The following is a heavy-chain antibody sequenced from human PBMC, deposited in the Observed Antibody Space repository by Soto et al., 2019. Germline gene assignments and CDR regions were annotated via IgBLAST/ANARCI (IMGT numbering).Heavy chain of an antibody. Sequence: SETLSLTCAVYGGYFSGYYWSWIRQPPGKGLEWIGEINHSGSTNYNPSLKSRVTISVDTSKNQFSLKLSSVTAADTAVYYCARGRHTTLRYYYYYYGMDVWGQGTTVTVSS. CDR1: GGYFSGYY. V-gene: IGHV4-34*01. CDR2: INHSGST. J-gene: IGHJ6*02. D-gene: IGHD4-17*01. CDR3: ARGRHTTLRYYYYYYGMDV.